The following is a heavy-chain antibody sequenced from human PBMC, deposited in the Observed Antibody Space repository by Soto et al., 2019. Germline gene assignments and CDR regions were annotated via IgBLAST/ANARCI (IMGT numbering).Heavy chain of an antibody. V-gene: IGHV1-69*12. D-gene: IGHD6-19*01. CDR1: GGTFRTYA. CDR3: AEGAVAGTQTSYYYYGMDV. Sequence: QVQLLQSGAEVKKPGSSVRVSCEASGGTFRTYAISWVRQAPGQGLEWMGEIIPIFGKVNYAQKFQGRVTITVDESTTTVYMDLRSRPSEDTAVYYCAEGAVAGTQTSYYYYGMDVGGQGTTVTVS. J-gene: IGHJ6*02. CDR2: IIPIFGKV.